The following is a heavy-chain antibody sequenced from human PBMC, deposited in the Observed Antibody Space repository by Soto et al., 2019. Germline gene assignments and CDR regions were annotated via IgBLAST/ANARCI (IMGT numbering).Heavy chain of an antibody. J-gene: IGHJ4*02. D-gene: IGHD3-10*01. Sequence: EVQLVESGGGLVQPGGSLRLSCAASGFTFSNYWMHWVRQAPGKGLVWVSRIKSDGSSISYADSVKGRFTISRDNARNTLHLKMNRLRAEDTAVYYCAREGVSGSGSYIQGDYWGQGTLVTVTS. CDR2: IKSDGSSI. CDR3: AREGVSGSGSYIQGDY. V-gene: IGHV3-74*01. CDR1: GFTFSNYW.